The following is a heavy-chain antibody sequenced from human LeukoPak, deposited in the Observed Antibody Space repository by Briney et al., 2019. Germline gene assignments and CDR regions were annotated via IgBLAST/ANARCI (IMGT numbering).Heavy chain of an antibody. CDR1: GFTFSSYA. CDR2: ISSSGSTT. D-gene: IGHD5-12*01. J-gene: IGHJ4*02. CDR3: ARTMATIDFDY. Sequence: GSLRLSCAASGFTFSSYAMSWVRQAPGKGLEWVSYISSSGSTTYYADSVKGRFTISRDNAKNSLYLQMNSLRAEDTAVYYCARTMATIDFDYWGQGTLVTVSS. V-gene: IGHV3-48*04.